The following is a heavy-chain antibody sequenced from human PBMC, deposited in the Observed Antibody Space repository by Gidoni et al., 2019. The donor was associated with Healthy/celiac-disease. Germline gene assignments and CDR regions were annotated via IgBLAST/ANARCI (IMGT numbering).Heavy chain of an antibody. CDR2: IAYDVSSK. CDR1: GFNCSSYA. V-gene: IGHV3-30-3*01. D-gene: IGHD6-19*01. J-gene: IGHJ5*02. Sequence: QVRLVETGGGVVKPGRALRLSCAAYGFNCSSYAMHLVRRAPGKGLEGVAVIAYDVSSKCYADAIKGHFTISRDNSKNTLYLQMNSLIAEDTAVYYCASSPLAGMVPLTAWGQGTLVTVSS. CDR3: ASSPLAGMVPLTA.